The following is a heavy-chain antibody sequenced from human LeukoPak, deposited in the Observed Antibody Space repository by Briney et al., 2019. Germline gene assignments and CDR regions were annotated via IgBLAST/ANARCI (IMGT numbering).Heavy chain of an antibody. CDR1: GITVTNNY. CDR3: AHGDYPLTY. V-gene: IGHV3-66*01. Sequence: VGSLRLSCAASGITVTNNYWHWLRQAPGKGLEWVSIIYANGDTLYAASVRGRFTFSRDNSKNTFYLQMNSLRAEDTAIYYCAHGDYPLTYWGQGNLVTVSS. J-gene: IGHJ4*02. D-gene: IGHD4-17*01. CDR2: IYANGDT.